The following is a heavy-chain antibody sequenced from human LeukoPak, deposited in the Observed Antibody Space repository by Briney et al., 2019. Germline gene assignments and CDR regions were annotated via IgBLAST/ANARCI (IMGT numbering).Heavy chain of an antibody. Sequence: GGSLRLSCAASGFTFSSYWMHWDRQAPGKGLVWVSRINSDGSSTSYADSVKGRFTISRDNAKNTLYLQMNSLRAEDTAVYYCARGDFWSGYSPVDYWGQGTLVTVSS. J-gene: IGHJ4*02. D-gene: IGHD3-3*01. CDR3: ARGDFWSGYSPVDY. V-gene: IGHV3-74*01. CDR2: INSDGSST. CDR1: GFTFSSYW.